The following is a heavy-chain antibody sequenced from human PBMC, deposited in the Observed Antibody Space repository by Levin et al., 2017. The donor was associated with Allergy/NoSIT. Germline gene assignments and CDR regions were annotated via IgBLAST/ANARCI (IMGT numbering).Heavy chain of an antibody. D-gene: IGHD4-17*01. Sequence: PSETLSLTCAVYGGSFSGYYWSWIRQLPGKGLEWVGEIHHSGSTNYNPSLKSRVTISVDTSKNQFSLKVSSVTAADTAVYYCARGHYTVTTPHFDCWGQGTLVTVSS. CDR1: GGSFSGYY. J-gene: IGHJ4*02. CDR3: ARGHYTVTTPHFDC. CDR2: IHHSGST. V-gene: IGHV4-34*01.